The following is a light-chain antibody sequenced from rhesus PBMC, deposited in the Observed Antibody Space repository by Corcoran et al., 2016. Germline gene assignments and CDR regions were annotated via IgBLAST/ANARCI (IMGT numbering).Light chain of an antibody. CDR1: QGIGSF. V-gene: IGKV1-37*01. Sequence: DIQMTQSPSSLSASVGDRVTLTCRASQGIGSFLAWYQQKPGKAPKPMIYYASNLENGVPSRFSGSGTGTEFTLTISSLQPEDVATYFCQQYNSDPLTFGGGTKVEIK. J-gene: IGKJ4*01. CDR3: QQYNSDPLT. CDR2: YAS.